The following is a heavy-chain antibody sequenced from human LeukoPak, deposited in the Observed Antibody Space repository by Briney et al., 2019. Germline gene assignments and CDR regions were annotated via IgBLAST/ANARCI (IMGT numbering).Heavy chain of an antibody. D-gene: IGHD6-13*01. CDR1: GFTFDDYG. Sequence: PGGSLRLSCAASGFTFDDYGMSWVRQAPGKGLEWVSGINWNGGSTGYADSVKGRFTISRDNAKNSLYLQMNSLRAEDTAVYYCVRDLHSSTWYRDWFDPWGQGTLVTVSS. J-gene: IGHJ5*02. CDR2: INWNGGST. V-gene: IGHV3-20*04. CDR3: VRDLHSSTWYRDWFDP.